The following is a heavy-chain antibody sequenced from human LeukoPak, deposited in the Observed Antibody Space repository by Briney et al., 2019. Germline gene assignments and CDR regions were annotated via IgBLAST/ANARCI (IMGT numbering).Heavy chain of an antibody. J-gene: IGHJ4*02. CDR3: ARVRGPTYYFDY. D-gene: IGHD2/OR15-2a*01. CDR2: IYSGGST. Sequence: TGESLRLSCAASGFTVINNYMSWVRHAPGKGLEWVSTIYSGGSTYYADSVKGRFTISRDNSKNTLYLQMNSLRAEDTAVYYCARVRGPTYYFDYWGQGTLVTVSS. V-gene: IGHV3-53*01. CDR1: GFTVINNY.